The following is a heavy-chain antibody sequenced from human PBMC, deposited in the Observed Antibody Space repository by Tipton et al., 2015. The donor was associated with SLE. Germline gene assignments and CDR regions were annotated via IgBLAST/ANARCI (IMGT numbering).Heavy chain of an antibody. CDR3: ARVGYCGGDCP. D-gene: IGHD2-21*01. Sequence: TLSLTCTVSGASITSYSWTWIRQPPGKRLEWIGYSHSTGRANYNPSLKSRVTISVDTSNNHLSLRLTSLTAADTAVYYCARVGYCGGDCPWGQGTLVTVS. CDR1: GASITSYS. CDR2: SHSTGRA. J-gene: IGHJ5*02. V-gene: IGHV4-4*08.